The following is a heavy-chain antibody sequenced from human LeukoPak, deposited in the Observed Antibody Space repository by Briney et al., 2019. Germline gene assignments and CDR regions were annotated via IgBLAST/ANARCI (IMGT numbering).Heavy chain of an antibody. CDR1: GFTFSSYW. D-gene: IGHD1-14*01. V-gene: IGHV3-74*01. CDR2: INSDGSTT. Sequence: GGSLRLSCAASGFTFSSYWMHWVRQAPGKGLVWVSRINSDGSTTSYADSVKGRFTISRDNAKNTLYLQMNRLRAEDMAVYYCARNQGSDLDYWGQGTLVTVSS. CDR3: ARNQGSDLDY. J-gene: IGHJ4*02.